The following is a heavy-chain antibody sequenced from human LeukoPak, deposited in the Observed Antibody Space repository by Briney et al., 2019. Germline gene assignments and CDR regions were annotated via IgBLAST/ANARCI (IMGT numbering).Heavy chain of an antibody. D-gene: IGHD2-21*02. J-gene: IGHJ1*01. CDR1: GFTFNRCW. Sequence: GGSLRLSCVVSGFTFNRCWVNWVRQAPGKGLEWVAHINPDGRDTYYVDSVKGRFTISRDNAQNSMYLQMNSLRVEDTAVYYCTSWGDTTAEYFQRWGQGTLVTVSS. CDR3: TSWGDTTAEYFQR. CDR2: INPDGRDT. V-gene: IGHV3-7*01.